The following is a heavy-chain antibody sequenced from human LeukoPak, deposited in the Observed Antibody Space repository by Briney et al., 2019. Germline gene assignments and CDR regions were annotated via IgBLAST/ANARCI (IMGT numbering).Heavy chain of an antibody. Sequence: NLSQTLSLNCAISGDSVSSDIAAWNCIRQSPSRGLEWLGRTYYRSKWYNDYAVSVRSRITIDPDTSKNQFSLQLNSVTPEDTAVYYCAKDCGTGPFACSHWGQGTLVTVSS. J-gene: IGHJ4*02. CDR1: GDSVSSDIAA. D-gene: IGHD2-15*01. CDR2: TYYRSKWYN. V-gene: IGHV6-1*01. CDR3: AKDCGTGPFACSH.